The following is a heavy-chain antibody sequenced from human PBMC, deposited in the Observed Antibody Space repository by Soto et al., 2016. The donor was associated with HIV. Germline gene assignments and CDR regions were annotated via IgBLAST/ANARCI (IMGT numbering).Heavy chain of an antibody. Sequence: QVQLQESGPGLVRPSETLSLTCAVSGYSISSSYYWGWIRQPPGKGLEWIGSIYHSGSTYYNPSLKSRVTISIDTSENHFSLKVSSVTAADTAVYYCARDQPATAIDRRFDYWGQGTLVTVSS. CDR2: IYHSGST. D-gene: IGHD2-21*02. J-gene: IGHJ4*02. CDR3: ARDQPATAIDRRFDY. CDR1: GYSISSSYY. V-gene: IGHV4-38-2*02.